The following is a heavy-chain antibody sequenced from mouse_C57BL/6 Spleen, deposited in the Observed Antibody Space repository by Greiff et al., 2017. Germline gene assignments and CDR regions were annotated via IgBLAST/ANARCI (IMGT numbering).Heavy chain of an antibody. D-gene: IGHD4-1*01. CDR1: GYTFTDHT. V-gene: IGHV1-78*01. J-gene: IGHJ2*01. CDR2: IYPRDGST. CDR3: ERWELGGGYYFDY. Sequence: VQLQQSDAELVKPGASVKISCKVSGYTFTDHTIHWMKQRPEQGLEWIGYIYPRDGSTKYNEKFKGKATLTADKSSSTAYMQLNSLTSEDSAVYFCERWELGGGYYFDYWGQGTTLTVSS.